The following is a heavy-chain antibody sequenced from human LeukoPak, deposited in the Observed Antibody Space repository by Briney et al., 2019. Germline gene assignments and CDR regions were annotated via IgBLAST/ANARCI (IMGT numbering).Heavy chain of an antibody. Sequence: SETLSLTCTVSGGSISSYYWSWIRQPPGKGLEWIGYIYYSRSTNYNPSLKSRVTISVDTSKNQFSLKLSSVTAADTAVYYCARATRWLQSSFDYWGQGTLVTVSS. D-gene: IGHD5-24*01. V-gene: IGHV4-59*01. J-gene: IGHJ4*02. CDR3: ARATRWLQSSFDY. CDR2: IYYSRST. CDR1: GGSISSYY.